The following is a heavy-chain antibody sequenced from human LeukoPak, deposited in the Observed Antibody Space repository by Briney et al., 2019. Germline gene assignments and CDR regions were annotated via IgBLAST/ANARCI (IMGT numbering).Heavy chain of an antibody. J-gene: IGHJ4*02. D-gene: IGHD2-21*01. CDR1: GFTFSSYE. CDR2: ISSSGSTI. CDR3: ARDPTDSEVGDY. V-gene: IGHV3-48*03. Sequence: QPGGSLRLSCAASGFTFSSYEMNWVRQAPGKGLEWVSYISSSGSTIYYADSVKGRFTISRDNSKNTLYLQMNSLRAEDTAVYYCARDPTDSEVGDYWGQGTLVTVSS.